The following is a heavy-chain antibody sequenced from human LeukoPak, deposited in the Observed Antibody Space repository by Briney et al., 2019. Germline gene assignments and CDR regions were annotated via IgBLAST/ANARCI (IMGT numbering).Heavy chain of an antibody. Sequence: GGSLRLSCAASGFTFSSYGMHWVRQAPGKGLEWVSYISSSTNTIYQADSVKGRFTISRDNAKNSLYLQMNSLRAEDTAVYYCARENDFWISGRCCYYYMDVWGKGTTVTVSS. V-gene: IGHV3-48*01. CDR3: ARENDFWISGRCCYYYMDV. D-gene: IGHD3-3*01. CDR1: GFTFSSYG. J-gene: IGHJ6*03. CDR2: ISSSTNTI.